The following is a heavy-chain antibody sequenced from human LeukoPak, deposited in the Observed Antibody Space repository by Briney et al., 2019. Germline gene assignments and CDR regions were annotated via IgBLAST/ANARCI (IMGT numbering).Heavy chain of an antibody. CDR3: ARAGSWYPIFDY. CDR1: GYSVSSGYY. D-gene: IGHD6-13*01. Sequence: SETLSLTCTVSGYSVSSGYYWGWIRQPPGKGLEWIASIYHSGDTYYNPSLRSRVTISLDTPKNQFSLKLSSVTAADTAVYYCARAGSWYPIFDYWGQGTLVTVSS. CDR2: IYHSGDT. V-gene: IGHV4-38-2*02. J-gene: IGHJ4*02.